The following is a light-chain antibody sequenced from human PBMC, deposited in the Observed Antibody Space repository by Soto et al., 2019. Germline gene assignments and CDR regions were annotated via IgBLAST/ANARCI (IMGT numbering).Light chain of an antibody. CDR3: QQYDNWPPWT. CDR2: RAS. V-gene: IGKV3-15*01. CDR1: QSINSN. J-gene: IGKJ1*01. Sequence: EIVMTQSPATLSVSPGERVTLSCRASQSINSNLAWYQQKPGQAPRLLIYRASTRATGIPARFSGSGSGTGLTLTISSLQSEDFAFYYCQQYDNWPPWTFGQGTKVEIK.